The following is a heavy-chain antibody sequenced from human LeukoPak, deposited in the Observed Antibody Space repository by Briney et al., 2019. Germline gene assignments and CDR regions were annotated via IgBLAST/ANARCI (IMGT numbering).Heavy chain of an antibody. D-gene: IGHD6-13*01. CDR2: IPHTGST. CDR3: ARVAYSSSWDAFDI. CDR1: GYSISSGYD. J-gene: IGHJ3*02. Sequence: PSETLSLTCSVSGYSISSGYDWGWIRQPPGKGLEWIGSIPHTGSTYYNPSLKRRVTISVDTSKNQFSLKLSSVTAADTAFYYCARVAYSSSWDAFDIWGQGTMLTVSS. V-gene: IGHV4-38-2*02.